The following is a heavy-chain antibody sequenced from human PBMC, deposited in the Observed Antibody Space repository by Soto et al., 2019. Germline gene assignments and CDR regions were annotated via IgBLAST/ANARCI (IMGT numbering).Heavy chain of an antibody. V-gene: IGHV3-15*07. CDR3: TTADYYDSSGYFLPDFDY. D-gene: IGHD3-22*01. CDR1: GFTFSNAW. Sequence: GSLRLSCAASGFTFSNAWMNWVRQAPGKGLEWVGRIKSKTDGGTTDYAAPVKGRFTISRDDSKNTLYLQMNSLKTEDTAVYYCTTADYYDSSGYFLPDFDYWGQGTLVTVSS. CDR2: IKSKTDGGTT. J-gene: IGHJ4*02.